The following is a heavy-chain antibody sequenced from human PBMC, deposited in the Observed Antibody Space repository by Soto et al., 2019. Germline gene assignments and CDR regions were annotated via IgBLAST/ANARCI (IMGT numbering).Heavy chain of an antibody. CDR1: GGSIRSGDYY. CDR2: IYYSGNT. J-gene: IGHJ6*02. CDR3: ARVKFADLGYNSYYGIDV. D-gene: IGHD2-21*01. V-gene: IGHV4-30-4*01. Sequence: SETLSLTCTVSGGSIRSGDYYWSWIRQPPGKGLEWIGYIYYSGNTYYNPSLKSRVTISVDTSKNHFSLKLNSVTAADTAVYYCARVKFADLGYNSYYGIDVWGQGTTVTVSS.